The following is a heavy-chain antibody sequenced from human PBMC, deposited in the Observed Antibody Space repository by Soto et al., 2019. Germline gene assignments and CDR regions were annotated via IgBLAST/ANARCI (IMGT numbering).Heavy chain of an antibody. CDR3: AREEYDSSGYNWFDP. D-gene: IGHD3-22*01. J-gene: IGHJ5*02. Sequence: PSESLSLTCNVSVGSISSYYWSWIRQPPLNVLARIGYIYSSGSTNYNPSLKSRVTISVDTSKNQFSLKLSSVTAADTAVYYCAREEYDSSGYNWFDPWGQGTLVTVSS. V-gene: IGHV4-59*01. CDR1: VGSISSYY. CDR2: IYSSGST.